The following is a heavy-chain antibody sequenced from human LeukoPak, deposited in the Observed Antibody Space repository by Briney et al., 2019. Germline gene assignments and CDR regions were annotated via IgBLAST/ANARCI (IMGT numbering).Heavy chain of an antibody. CDR2: ISVYNGNT. CDR3: ARVGVGASFDY. V-gene: IGHV1-18*01. CDR1: GYTFTNYG. Sequence: ASVKVSCKASGYTFTNYGISWVRQAPGQGLEWMGWISVYNGNTKYAQKLQDRVTMTTDIYTTTAYMELRSLRSDDTAVYYCARVGVGASFDYWGQGTLVTVSS. D-gene: IGHD1-26*01. J-gene: IGHJ4*02.